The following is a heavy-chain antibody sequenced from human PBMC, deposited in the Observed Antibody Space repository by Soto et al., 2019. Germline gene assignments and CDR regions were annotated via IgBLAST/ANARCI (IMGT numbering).Heavy chain of an antibody. J-gene: IGHJ6*02. Sequence: QVQLQESGPGLVKPSETLSLTCTVSGGSIDGYNCAWIRQPPGKALEWVGYVYYNGGSSYNPSLKRRVTLSMDTSKSPFSLQLRSVTAADTAVYYCERQGIGNLHGLVDVWGRGTTVTVSS. CDR3: ERQGIGNLHGLVDV. D-gene: IGHD3-10*01. CDR1: GGSIDGYN. CDR2: VYYNGGS. V-gene: IGHV4-59*08.